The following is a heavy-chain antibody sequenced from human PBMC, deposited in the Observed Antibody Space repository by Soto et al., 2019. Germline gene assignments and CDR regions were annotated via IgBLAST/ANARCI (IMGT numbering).Heavy chain of an antibody. CDR1: GFTFSRYW. J-gene: IGHJ1*01. Sequence: EVQLVESGGGLVQPGESLRLSCVASGFTFSRYWMNWVRQAPGKGLVWVSRISSDGSNTTDADSVKGRFTISREHAKNTLYLQMNSLRVEDTAVYHCAREDSFDPFHHWGQGTLVTVSS. CDR3: AREDSFDPFHH. CDR2: ISSDGSNT. V-gene: IGHV3-74*01. D-gene: IGHD2-21*01.